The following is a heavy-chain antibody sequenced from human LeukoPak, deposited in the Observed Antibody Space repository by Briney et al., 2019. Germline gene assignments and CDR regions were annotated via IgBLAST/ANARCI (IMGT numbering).Heavy chain of an antibody. D-gene: IGHD4-23*01. Sequence: SETLSLTCTVSGGSISSYYWSWIRQPPGKGLEWIGYIYYSGSTYYNPSLKSRVTISVDASKNQFSLKLSSVTAADTAVYYCARVGNPPGWFDPWGQGTLVTVSS. CDR3: ARVGNPPGWFDP. V-gene: IGHV4-59*08. CDR2: IYYSGST. J-gene: IGHJ5*02. CDR1: GGSISSYY.